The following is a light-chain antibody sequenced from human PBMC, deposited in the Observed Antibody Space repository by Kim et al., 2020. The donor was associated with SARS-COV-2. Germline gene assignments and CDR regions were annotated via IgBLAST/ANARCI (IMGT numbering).Light chain of an antibody. CDR2: YDS. Sequence: SYELTQPPSVSVAPGKTARITCGGNNIGSKSVHWYQQKPGQAPVLVIYYDSDRPSGIPERFSGSNSGNTATLTISRVAAGDEADDYCQVWDSSSDHPVFG. J-gene: IGLJ3*02. CDR3: QVWDSSSDHPV. V-gene: IGLV3-21*04. CDR1: NIGSKS.